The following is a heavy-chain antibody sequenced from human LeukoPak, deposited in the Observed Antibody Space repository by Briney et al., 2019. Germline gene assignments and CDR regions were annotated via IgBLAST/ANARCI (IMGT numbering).Heavy chain of an antibody. J-gene: IGHJ4*02. CDR1: GGSFSGYY. Sequence: SETLSLTCAVYGGSFSGYYWSWIRQPPGKGLEWIGEINHSGSTNYNPSLKSRVTISVDTSKNQFSLKLSSVAAADTAVYYCASRKLGNDYWGQGTLVTVSS. CDR3: ASRKLGNDY. D-gene: IGHD7-27*01. CDR2: INHSGST. V-gene: IGHV4-34*01.